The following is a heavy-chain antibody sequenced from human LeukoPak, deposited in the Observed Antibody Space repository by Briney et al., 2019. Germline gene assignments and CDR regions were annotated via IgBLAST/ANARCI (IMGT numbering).Heavy chain of an antibody. CDR2: IYWDDDK. V-gene: IGHV2-5*02. Sequence: SGPTLVKPTQTLTLTCTFSGLSLSTSGVGVGWIRQPPGKALEWLALIYWDDDKRYSPSLKSRLTITKDTSKNQVVLTMTNMDPVDTATYYCAHTQVVRGVIITYYFDYWGQGTLVTVSS. CDR3: AHTQVVRGVIITYYFDY. D-gene: IGHD3-10*01. CDR1: GLSLSTSGVG. J-gene: IGHJ4*02.